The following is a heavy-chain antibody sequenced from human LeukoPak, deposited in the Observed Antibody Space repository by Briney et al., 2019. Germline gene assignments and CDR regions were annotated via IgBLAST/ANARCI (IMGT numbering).Heavy chain of an antibody. V-gene: IGHV4-39*01. J-gene: IGHJ6*02. CDR3: ASTGYSSSWYGNYYYGMDV. Sequence: PSETLSLTCTVSGGSISSSSYYWGWIRQPPGKGLEWIGSIYYSGSTYYNPSLKSRVTISVDTSKNQFSLKLSSVTAADTAVYYCASTGYSSSWYGNYYYGMDVWGQGTTVTVS. CDR2: IYYSGST. CDR1: GGSISSSSYY. D-gene: IGHD6-13*01.